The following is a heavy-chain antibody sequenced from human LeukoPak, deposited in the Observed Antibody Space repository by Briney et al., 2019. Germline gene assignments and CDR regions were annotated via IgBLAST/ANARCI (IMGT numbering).Heavy chain of an antibody. V-gene: IGHV3-30-3*01. D-gene: IGHD1-1*01. CDR2: ISYDGSNK. CDR3: ARGFTTP. Sequence: GRSLRLSCAASGFTFSSYAMHWVRQAPGKGLEWVAVISYDGSNKHYADSVKGRFTISRDNSKNTLYLQMNSLRAEDTAVYYCARGFTTPWGQGTLVTVSS. J-gene: IGHJ5*02. CDR1: GFTFSSYA.